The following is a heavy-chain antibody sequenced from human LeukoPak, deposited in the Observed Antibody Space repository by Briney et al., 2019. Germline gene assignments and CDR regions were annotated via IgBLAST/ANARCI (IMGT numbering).Heavy chain of an antibody. CDR1: GFAFDEYT. V-gene: IGHV3-43*01. CDR3: AKDMGDYGGNSFDA. CDR2: TSWNGPSR. Sequence: GGSLRFYCVASGFAFDEYTFNWDRHAQGKGLVWVSLTSWNGPSRSYTDSVKSRYTIFRDNSKKSVYLEMKDLRIENTAFYYCAKDMGDYGGNSFDAWGEGTLVTVSS. D-gene: IGHD4-23*01. J-gene: IGHJ5*02.